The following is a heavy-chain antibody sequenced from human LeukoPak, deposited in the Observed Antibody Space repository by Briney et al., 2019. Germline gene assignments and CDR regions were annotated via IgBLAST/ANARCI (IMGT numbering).Heavy chain of an antibody. Sequence: SETLSLTCAVYGGSFSGYYWSWIRQPPGKGLEWIGEINHSGSTNYNPSLKSRVTISVDTSKNQFSLKLSSVTAADTAVYYCARGYYYDSSGYFFDYWGQGTLVTVSS. J-gene: IGHJ4*02. CDR3: ARGYYYDSSGYFFDY. CDR2: INHSGST. CDR1: GGSFSGYY. V-gene: IGHV4-34*01. D-gene: IGHD3-22*01.